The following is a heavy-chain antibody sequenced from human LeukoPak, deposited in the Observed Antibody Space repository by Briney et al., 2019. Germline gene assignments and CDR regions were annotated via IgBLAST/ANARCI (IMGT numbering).Heavy chain of an antibody. J-gene: IGHJ5*02. CDR3: ARDRLHLSQFDP. V-gene: IGHV3-66*02. CDR2: IYSGGST. D-gene: IGHD5/OR15-5a*01. CDR1: GFTVSGNY. Sequence: GGSLRLSCAASGFTVSGNYMSWVRQAPGKGLEWVSVIYSGGSTYYADSVKGRFTISRDNSKNTLYLQMNSLRAEDTAVYYCARDRLHLSQFDPWGQGTLVTVSS.